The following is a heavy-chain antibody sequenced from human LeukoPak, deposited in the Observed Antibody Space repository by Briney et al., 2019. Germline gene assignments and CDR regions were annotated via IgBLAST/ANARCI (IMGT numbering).Heavy chain of an antibody. CDR1: GFTFSSYG. CDR2: ISYDGSNK. J-gene: IGHJ3*02. V-gene: IGHV3-30*03. D-gene: IGHD6-19*01. CDR3: ARGLQWLVQVVAFDI. Sequence: GGSLRLSCAASGFTFSSYGMHWVRQAPGKGLEWVAVISYDGSNKYYADSVKGRFTISRDNSKNTLYLQMNSLRAEDTAVYYCARGLQWLVQVVAFDIWGQGTMVTVSS.